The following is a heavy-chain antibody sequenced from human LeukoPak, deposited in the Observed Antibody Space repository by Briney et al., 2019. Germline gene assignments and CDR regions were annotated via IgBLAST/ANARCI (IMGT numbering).Heavy chain of an antibody. CDR1: GFTFDDYG. CDR3: ARATGSGLSAVPFYFDY. J-gene: IGHJ4*02. CDR2: INWNGGST. Sequence: GGSLRLSCAASGFTFDDYGMSWVRQAPGKGREWVSGINWNGGSTGYADSVRGRFTISRDNAKNSLYLQMNSLRAEDTALYYCARATGSGLSAVPFYFDYWGQGTLVTVSS. D-gene: IGHD6-13*01. V-gene: IGHV3-20*04.